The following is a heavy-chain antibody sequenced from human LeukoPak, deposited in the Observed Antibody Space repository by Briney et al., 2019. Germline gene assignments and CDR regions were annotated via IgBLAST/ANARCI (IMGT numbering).Heavy chain of an antibody. CDR1: GGSISSYY. Sequence: SETLSLTCTVSGGSISSYYWSWIRQPPGKGLEWIGYIYHSGTTNYNSSLKSRVTIPVDTSKNQFSLKLSSVTAADTAVYYCAREGGQYYFDYWGQGTLVTVSS. CDR2: IYHSGTT. J-gene: IGHJ4*02. D-gene: IGHD1-26*01. V-gene: IGHV4-59*01. CDR3: AREGGQYYFDY.